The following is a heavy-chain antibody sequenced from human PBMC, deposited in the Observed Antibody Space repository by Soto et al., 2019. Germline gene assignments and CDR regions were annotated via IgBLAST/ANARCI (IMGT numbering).Heavy chain of an antibody. J-gene: IGHJ5*02. V-gene: IGHV4-4*02. CDR3: ARDEGYCSSTSCSNWFDP. CDR2: IYHSGST. Sequence: QVQLQESGPGLVKPSGTLSLTCAVSSGSISSSNWWSWVRQPSGKGLEWIGEIYHSGSTNYNPSLKSRVTISVDKSKNQFSLKLSSVTAADTAVYYCARDEGYCSSTSCSNWFDPWGQGTLVTVSS. CDR1: SGSISSSNW. D-gene: IGHD2-2*01.